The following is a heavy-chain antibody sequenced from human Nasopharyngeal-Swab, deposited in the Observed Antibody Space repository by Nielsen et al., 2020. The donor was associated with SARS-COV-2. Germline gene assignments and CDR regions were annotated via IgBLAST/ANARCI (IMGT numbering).Heavy chain of an antibody. Sequence: GASLKISCAASGFTFDDYGLSWVRQAPGKGLEWVSGINWIGGSTGYADSVKGRFTISRDNAKDSLYLQMNSLRAEDTALYYCARDGGYCSSTSCYGGFDYWGQGTLVTVSS. J-gene: IGHJ4*02. V-gene: IGHV3-20*04. CDR2: INWIGGST. D-gene: IGHD2-2*01. CDR3: ARDGGYCSSTSCYGGFDY. CDR1: GFTFDDYG.